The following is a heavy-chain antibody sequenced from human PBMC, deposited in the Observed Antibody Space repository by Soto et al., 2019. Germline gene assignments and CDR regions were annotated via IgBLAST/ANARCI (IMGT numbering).Heavy chain of an antibody. CDR1: GFTFSSYG. V-gene: IGHV3-33*01. Sequence: QVQLVESGGGVVQPGRSLRLSCAASGFTFSSYGMHWVRQAPGKGLEWVAFIGHDGGNKFYAESVKGRFTISRDNSKNTLYLQMTSLSGEDTAMYYCARDGDVNTGFGKDYWGQGTLVTVSS. CDR3: ARDGDVNTGFGKDY. CDR2: IGHDGGNK. J-gene: IGHJ4*02. D-gene: IGHD3-16*01.